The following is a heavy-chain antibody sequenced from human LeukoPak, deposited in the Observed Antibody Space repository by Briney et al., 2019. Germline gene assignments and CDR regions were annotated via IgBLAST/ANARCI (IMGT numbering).Heavy chain of an antibody. J-gene: IGHJ6*03. CDR1: GFTFSSYS. CDR2: ISSSSSYI. D-gene: IGHD4-11*01. CDR3: AREARNDYSAFMDV. Sequence: PGGSLRLSCAASGFTFSSYSMNWVRQAPGKGLEWVSSISSSSSYIYYADSVKGRFTISRDNAKNSLYLQMNSLRAEDTAVYYCAREARNDYSAFMDVWGKGTTVTVSS. V-gene: IGHV3-21*01.